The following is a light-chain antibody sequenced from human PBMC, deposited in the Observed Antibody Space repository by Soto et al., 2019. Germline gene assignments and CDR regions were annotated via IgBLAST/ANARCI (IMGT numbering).Light chain of an antibody. V-gene: IGKV1-39*01. CDR1: QSISSY. CDR3: QQSYSTPT. J-gene: IGKJ4*01. Sequence: DIQMTQSPSSLSASVGDRVTITFRASQSISSYLNWYQHKPGKAPKLLIYAASSLQSGVPSRFSGSGSGTDYTLTISSLQPEDFATYFCQQSYSTPTFGGGTKVDI. CDR2: AAS.